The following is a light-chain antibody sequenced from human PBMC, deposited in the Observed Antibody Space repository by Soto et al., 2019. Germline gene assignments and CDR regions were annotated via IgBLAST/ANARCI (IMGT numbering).Light chain of an antibody. J-gene: IGLJ7*01. CDR3: QTSGTGSAFVV. Sequence: QPVLTQSPSASASLGASVKLTCTLSSGHSNYAIAWHQQQPEKGPRYLMKVNSGGSHIKGDGIPDRFSGSSSGAERYLFISGLQSEDEADYYCQTSGTGSAFVVFGRGTQLTVL. V-gene: IGLV4-69*01. CDR2: VNSGGSH. CDR1: SGHSNYA.